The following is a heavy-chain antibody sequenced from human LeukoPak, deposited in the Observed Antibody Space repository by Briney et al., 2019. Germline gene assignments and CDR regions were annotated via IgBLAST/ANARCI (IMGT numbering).Heavy chain of an antibody. CDR1: GGTFSSYA. CDR3: ARANALYCSSTSCLFDY. Sequence: ASVKVCCKASGGTFSSYAISWVRQAPGQGLEWMAWINPNSGGTYYAQNFHDRITLTRDTSISTAYMELSRLRSDDTAIYYCARANALYCSSTSCLFDYWGQGTLVTVSS. CDR2: INPNSGGT. J-gene: IGHJ4*02. D-gene: IGHD2-2*01. V-gene: IGHV1-2*02.